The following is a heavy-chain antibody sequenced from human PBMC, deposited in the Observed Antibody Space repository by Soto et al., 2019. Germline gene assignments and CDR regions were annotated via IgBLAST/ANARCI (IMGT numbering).Heavy chain of an antibody. Sequence: ASVKVSCKASGYTFTGYYMHWVRQAPGQGLEWMGWINPNSGGTNYAQKFQGWVTMTRDTSISTAYMELSRLRSDDTAVYYCAREMGNSLHRNMDVWGQGTTVTVSS. CDR3: AREMGNSLHRNMDV. D-gene: IGHD7-27*01. V-gene: IGHV1-2*04. CDR2: INPNSGGT. CDR1: GYTFTGYY. J-gene: IGHJ6*02.